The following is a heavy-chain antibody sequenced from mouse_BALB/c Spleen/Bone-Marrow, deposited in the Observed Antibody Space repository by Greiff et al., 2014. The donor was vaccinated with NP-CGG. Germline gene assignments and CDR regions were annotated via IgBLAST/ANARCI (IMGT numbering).Heavy chain of an antibody. Sequence: EVQLVESGAELVKPGASVKLSCTASGFKIKDTDMHWVKQRPGQGLEWIGRIDPANGNTKYDPKFQGKATITADTSSNTAYLQLSSLTSEDTAVYYCARYYYGSSYFDYWGQGTSLTVSS. D-gene: IGHD1-1*01. CDR2: IDPANGNT. V-gene: IGHV14-3*02. J-gene: IGHJ2*02. CDR1: GFKIKDTD. CDR3: ARYYYGSSYFDY.